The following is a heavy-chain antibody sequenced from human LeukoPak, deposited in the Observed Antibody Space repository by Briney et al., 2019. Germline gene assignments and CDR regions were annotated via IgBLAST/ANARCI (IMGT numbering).Heavy chain of an antibody. V-gene: IGHV4-39*07. CDR3: ARSGRQWLAYYFDY. D-gene: IGHD6-19*01. J-gene: IGHJ4*02. CDR1: GGSISSSSYY. Sequence: SETLSLTCTVSGGSISSSSYYWGWIRQPPGKGLEWIGSIYYSGSTYYNPSLKSRVTISVDTSKNQFSLKLSSVTAADTAVYYCARSGRQWLAYYFDYWGQGTLVTVSS. CDR2: IYYSGST.